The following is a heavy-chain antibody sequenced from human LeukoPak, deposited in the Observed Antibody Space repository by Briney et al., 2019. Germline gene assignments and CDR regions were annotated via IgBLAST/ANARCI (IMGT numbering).Heavy chain of an antibody. CDR2: INHSGST. J-gene: IGHJ5*02. CDR1: GGSFSGYY. V-gene: IGHV4-34*01. CDR3: ARGRGYDFWSGYYSGSRFDP. D-gene: IGHD3-3*01. Sequence: PSETLSLTCAVYGGSFSGYYWSWIRQPPGKGLEWIGEINHSGSTNYNPSLKSRVTISVDTSKIQFSLKLSSVTAADTAVYYCARGRGYDFWSGYYSGSRFDPWGQGTLVTVSS.